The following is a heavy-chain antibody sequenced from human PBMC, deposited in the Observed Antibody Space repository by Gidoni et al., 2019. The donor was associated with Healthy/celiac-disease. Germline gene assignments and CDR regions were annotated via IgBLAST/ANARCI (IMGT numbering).Heavy chain of an antibody. CDR1: GCTLRDYY. CDR3: ARRASVFWSGSNWFDP. J-gene: IGHJ5*02. Sequence: QVQLVESGGGLVKPGGSLRLAGAASGCTLRDYYMSWIRQATGEGLGWVSYIISSSSTIYYADSVQGRFTISRVNAKNSLYLHMNSLSAEDAAVYYCARRASVFWSGSNWFDPWGQGTLVTVSS. CDR2: IISSSSTI. V-gene: IGHV3-11*01. D-gene: IGHD3-3*01.